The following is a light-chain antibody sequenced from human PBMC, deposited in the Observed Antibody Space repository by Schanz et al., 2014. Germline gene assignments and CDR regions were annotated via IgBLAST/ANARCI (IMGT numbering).Light chain of an antibody. J-gene: IGKJ4*01. Sequence: DIVLTQSPGTLSLSPGQRATLSCRASQSVTSTYLAWYQQKPGQAPRLLIYGASNRATGIPDRFSGSGSGTDFTLTISRLEPEDFAVYYCQQYGSSPLTFGGGTKVEIK. V-gene: IGKV3-20*01. CDR1: QSVTSTY. CDR3: QQYGSSPLT. CDR2: GAS.